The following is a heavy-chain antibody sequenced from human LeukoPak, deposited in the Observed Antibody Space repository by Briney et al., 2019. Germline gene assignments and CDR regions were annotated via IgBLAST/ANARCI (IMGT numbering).Heavy chain of an antibody. D-gene: IGHD5-24*01. CDR3: VRARWQWEYYFDY. J-gene: IGHJ4*02. Sequence: QPGGSLRLSCEASRFTFTTYWMTWVRQAPGKGLEWVANIKQDGTEKYYVSSVKGRFTISRDNAKNSVYLHMNRLRVEDTAVYYCVRARWQWEYYFDYWGQGTVVSVSS. V-gene: IGHV3-7*01. CDR1: RFTFTTYW. CDR2: IKQDGTEK.